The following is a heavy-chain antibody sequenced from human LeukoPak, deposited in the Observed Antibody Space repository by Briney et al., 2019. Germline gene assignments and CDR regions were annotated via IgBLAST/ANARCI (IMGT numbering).Heavy chain of an antibody. V-gene: IGHV3-72*01. D-gene: IGHD3-10*02. J-gene: IGHJ6*03. CDR1: GFIFSDHY. CDR2: AKNKVNSYTT. Sequence: PGGSLRLSCAASGFIFSDHYMDWVRQAPGKGLEWVGRAKNKVNSYTTIYAASVKGRFTINSLKTEDTAVYYCVRLTLDTVYSYYYYMDVWGKGTTVTVSS. CDR3: YMDV.